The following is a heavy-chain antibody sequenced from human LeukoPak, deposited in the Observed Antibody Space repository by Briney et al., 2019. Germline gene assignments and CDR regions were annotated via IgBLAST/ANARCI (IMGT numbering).Heavy chain of an antibody. CDR2: MNPNSGNT. V-gene: IGHV1-8*01. CDR1: GYTFTSYD. J-gene: IGHJ6*02. D-gene: IGHD5-18*01. CDR3: ARESGWIQLWLPYYYGMDV. Sequence: ASVKVSCKASGYTFTSYDINWVRQATGQGLEWMGWMNPNSGNTGYAQKFQGRVTMTRNTSISTAYMELSSPRSEDTAVYYCARESGWIQLWLPYYYGMDVWGQGTTVTVSS.